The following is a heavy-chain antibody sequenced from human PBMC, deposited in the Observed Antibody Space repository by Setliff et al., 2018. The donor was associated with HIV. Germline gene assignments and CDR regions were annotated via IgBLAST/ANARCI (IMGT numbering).Heavy chain of an antibody. D-gene: IGHD6-19*01. Sequence: ASVKVSCKTSGYTFIHYDVNWVRQAPGKGLEWMGWMNPGTGNTGYAEKFQGRFSMTRDTSTNTAYMDLRSLRFDDTAVYYCARPGLTSGWYVYYFDSWGQGTLVTVSS. V-gene: IGHV1-8*02. CDR3: ARPGLTSGWYVYYFDS. CDR1: GYTFIHYD. CDR2: MNPGTGNT. J-gene: IGHJ4*02.